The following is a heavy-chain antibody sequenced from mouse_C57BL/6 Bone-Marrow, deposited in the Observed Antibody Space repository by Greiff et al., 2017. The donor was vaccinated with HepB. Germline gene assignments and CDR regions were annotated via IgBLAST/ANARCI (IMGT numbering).Heavy chain of an antibody. D-gene: IGHD1-1*01. CDR1: GYTFTSYW. CDR2: IDPSDSYT. CDR3: ASARDYNGRFAY. Sequence: QVQLQQSGAELVRPGTSVKLSCKASGYTFTSYWMHWVKQRPGQGLEWIGVIDPSDSYTNYNQKFKGKATLTVDTSSSTAYMQLSSLTSEDAAVYYCASARDYNGRFAYWGQGTRVTVSA. V-gene: IGHV1-59*01. J-gene: IGHJ3*01.